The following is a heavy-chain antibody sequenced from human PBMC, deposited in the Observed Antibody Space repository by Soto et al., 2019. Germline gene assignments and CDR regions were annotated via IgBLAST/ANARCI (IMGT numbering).Heavy chain of an antibody. J-gene: IGHJ4*02. Sequence: SETLSLTCAVYGGSFSGYYWSWIRQPPGKGLEWIGEINHSGSTNYNPSLKSRVTISVDTSKNQFSLKLSSVTAADTAVYYCARGSSWFSARIDYWGQGTLVTVSS. CDR3: ARGSSWFSARIDY. D-gene: IGHD6-13*01. CDR1: GGSFSGYY. CDR2: INHSGST. V-gene: IGHV4-34*01.